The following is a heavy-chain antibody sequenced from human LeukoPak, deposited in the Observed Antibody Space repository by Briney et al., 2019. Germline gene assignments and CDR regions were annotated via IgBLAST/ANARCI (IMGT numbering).Heavy chain of an antibody. CDR1: GFTFSNYW. J-gene: IGHJ4*02. CDR2: INSDERSI. D-gene: IGHD4-23*01. Sequence: GGSLRLSCAASGFTFSNYWMHWVRQAPGKGLVWVSRINSDERSITYAASVKGRFTISRDNAKNTLYLQMNSLRAEDTAVYYCARGIYGGNPADSWGQGTLVTVSS. V-gene: IGHV3-74*01. CDR3: ARGIYGGNPADS.